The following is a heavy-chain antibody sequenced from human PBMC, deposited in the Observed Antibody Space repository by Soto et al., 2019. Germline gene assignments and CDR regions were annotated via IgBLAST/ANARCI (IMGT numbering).Heavy chain of an antibody. CDR3: ARDSGSYADY. CDR1: GFTFSRYW. Sequence: EVQLVVSGGGLVQPGGSLRLSCAASGFTFSRYWMHWDRQAPGKGLVWVSRINSGGSSTDYADSVKGRFTISRDNAKNTLYLQMNSLRAEDTAVYYCARDSGSYADYWGQGTLVTVSS. V-gene: IGHV3-74*01. CDR2: INSGGSST. J-gene: IGHJ4*02. D-gene: IGHD1-26*01.